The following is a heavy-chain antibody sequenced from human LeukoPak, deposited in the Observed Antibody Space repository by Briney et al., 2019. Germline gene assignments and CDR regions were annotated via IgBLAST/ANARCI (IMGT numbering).Heavy chain of an antibody. V-gene: IGHV3-7*01. CDR1: GFSFSSYW. CDR3: ARGPPVTTDYYYYMDV. J-gene: IGHJ6*03. Sequence: PGGSLRLSCAASGFSFSSYWMTWVRQAPGKGLEWVANIKQDGSERYYEDSVKGRFTISRDNAKNSLYLQMNSLRAEDTAVYYCARGPPVTTDYYYYMDVWGKGTTVTISS. D-gene: IGHD4-17*01. CDR2: IKQDGSER.